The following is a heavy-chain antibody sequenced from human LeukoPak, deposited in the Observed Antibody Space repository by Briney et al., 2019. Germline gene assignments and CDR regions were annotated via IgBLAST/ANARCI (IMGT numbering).Heavy chain of an antibody. CDR3: VRGLAAEGY. Sequence: PGGSLRLSCAASGFTFSHYEMNWVRQAPGKGLEWVSYISSSGTTIYYADSMKGRFTISRDNAGNSLYLQMNSLRAEDTAVYYCVRGLAAEGYWGQGTLVTVSS. CDR1: GFTFSHYE. J-gene: IGHJ4*02. V-gene: IGHV3-48*03. CDR2: ISSSGTTI.